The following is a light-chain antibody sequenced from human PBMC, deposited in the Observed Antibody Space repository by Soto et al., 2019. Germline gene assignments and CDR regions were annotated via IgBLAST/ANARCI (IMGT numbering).Light chain of an antibody. V-gene: IGKV1-5*03. CDR3: QQYKSYWT. CDR2: KAS. Sequence: DIQMTQSPSTLSASLGDRVTITCRASQSISSWLAWYQQKPGKAPKLLIYKASSLESGVPSRLSGSGSGTEFTLTISSLQPDDFATYYCQQYKSYWTFGQGTKVDIK. CDR1: QSISSW. J-gene: IGKJ1*01.